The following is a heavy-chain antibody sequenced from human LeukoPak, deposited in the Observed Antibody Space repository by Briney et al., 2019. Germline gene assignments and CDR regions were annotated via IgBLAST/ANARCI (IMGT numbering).Heavy chain of an antibody. CDR1: GFTVSSNY. J-gene: IGHJ4*02. CDR3: ARETYYYGSGIHLYYFDY. CDR2: IYSGGST. Sequence: GGSLRLSCAASGFTVSSNYMSWVRQAPGKGLEWVSVIYSGGSTYYADSVKGRFTISRDNSKNTLYLQMNSLRAEDTAVYYCARETYYYGSGIHLYYFDYWGQGTLVTVSS. D-gene: IGHD3-10*01. V-gene: IGHV3-53*01.